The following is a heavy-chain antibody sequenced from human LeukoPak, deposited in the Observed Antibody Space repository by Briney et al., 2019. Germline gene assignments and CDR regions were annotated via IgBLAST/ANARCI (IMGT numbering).Heavy chain of an antibody. V-gene: IGHV4-59*01. CDR3: ARLGYCSSSSCYRYDFDY. Sequence: PSETLSLTCTVSSDSISTYYWSWIRQPPGKGLEWIGCIYYSGSTNYNPSLKSRVTIPVDTSKNQFSLKLSSVTAADTAVYYCARLGYCSSSSCYRYDFDYWGQGTLVTVSS. CDR1: SDSISTYY. CDR2: IYYSGST. D-gene: IGHD2-2*02. J-gene: IGHJ4*02.